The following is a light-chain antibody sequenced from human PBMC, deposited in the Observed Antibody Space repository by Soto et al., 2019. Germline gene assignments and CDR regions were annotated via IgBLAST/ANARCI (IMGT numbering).Light chain of an antibody. CDR3: QRYNSAPRA. CDR2: DAS. Sequence: DIQMTQSPSSLSASVGDRVTITCRASQGISDYLAWYQQKPGRVPKLLIYDASALQSGVPSRFSGSGSGTQCTLTISSLQPEDVATYYCQRYNSAPRAFGQGTKVEIK. V-gene: IGKV1-27*01. CDR1: QGISDY. J-gene: IGKJ1*01.